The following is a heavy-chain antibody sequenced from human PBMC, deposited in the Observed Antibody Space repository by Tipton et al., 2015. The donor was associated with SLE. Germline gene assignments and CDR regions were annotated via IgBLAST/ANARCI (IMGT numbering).Heavy chain of an antibody. D-gene: IGHD4-23*01. CDR3: ARGGGNSGIDY. J-gene: IGHJ4*02. V-gene: IGHV4-30-2*01. CDR1: GGSISSGGYS. Sequence: TLSLTCAVSGGSISSGGYSWSWIRQPPGKGLEWIGYIYHSGSTYYNPSLKSRVTISVDRSKNQFSLKLSSVTAADTAVYYCARGGGNSGIDYWGQGTLVTVSS. CDR2: IYHSGST.